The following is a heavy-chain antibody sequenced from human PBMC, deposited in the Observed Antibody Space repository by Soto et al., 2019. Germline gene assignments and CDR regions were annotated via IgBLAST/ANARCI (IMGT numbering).Heavy chain of an antibody. V-gene: IGHV3-20*04. J-gene: IGHJ4*02. D-gene: IGHD3-10*01. CDR2: INRNGGRI. CDR1: GFIFDDYG. Sequence: EVQLVESGGGVVRPGGSLRLSCAASGFIFDDYGMSWVRQAPGKGLEWVSGINRNGGRIAYADSVRGRFTISRDNAKNFLYLQMNSLRAEDTAFYYCARDPNFGSGSYYNAWGQGSLVTVSA. CDR3: ARDPNFGSGSYYNA.